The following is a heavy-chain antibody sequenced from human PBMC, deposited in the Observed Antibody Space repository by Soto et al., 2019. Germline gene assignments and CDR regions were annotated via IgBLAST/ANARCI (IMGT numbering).Heavy chain of an antibody. J-gene: IGHJ3*02. D-gene: IGHD5-12*01. CDR1: GFTFSSYG. CDR3: VSGYEGIDAFDI. CDR2: IWYDGSNK. Sequence: QVQLVESGGGVVQPGRSLRLSCAASGFTFSSYGMHWVRQAPGKGLEWVAVIWYDGSNKYYADSVKGRFTISRDNYKNTLSLQMNSLRAEDTAVYYCVSGYEGIDAFDIWGQGTMVTGSS. V-gene: IGHV3-33*01.